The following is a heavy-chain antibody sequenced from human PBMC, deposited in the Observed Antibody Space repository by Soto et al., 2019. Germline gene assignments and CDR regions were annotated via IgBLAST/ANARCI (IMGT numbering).Heavy chain of an antibody. D-gene: IGHD3-22*01. J-gene: IGHJ4*02. Sequence: GGSLRLSYAASGFTFSSYAMSWVRQAPGKGLEWVSAISGSGGSTYYADSVKGRFTISRDNSKNTLYLQMNSLRAEDTAVYYCAKNPGYYYDSTGYHFDYWGQGTLVTVSS. V-gene: IGHV3-23*01. CDR1: GFTFSSYA. CDR3: AKNPGYYYDSTGYHFDY. CDR2: ISGSGGST.